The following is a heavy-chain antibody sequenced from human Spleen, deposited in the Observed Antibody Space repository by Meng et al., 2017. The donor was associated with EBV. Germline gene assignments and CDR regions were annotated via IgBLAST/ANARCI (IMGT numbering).Heavy chain of an antibody. D-gene: IGHD6-19*01. CDR2: INLGGNA. V-gene: IGHV4-34*01. J-gene: IGHJ4*01. Sequence: QVQLRQGGAGLLKPSETLSLTCAVYGGSSSGSDWSWIRQPPGKGLEWIGEINLGGNANYNPSLKSRVSISVDTSKNHFSLKVDSVTAADTAVYYCATWNNNGWYYGYWGQGTLVTVSS. CDR1: GGSSSGSD. CDR3: ATWNNNGWYYGY.